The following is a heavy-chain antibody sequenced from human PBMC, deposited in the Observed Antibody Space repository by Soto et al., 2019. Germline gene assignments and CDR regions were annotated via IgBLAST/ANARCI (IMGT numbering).Heavy chain of an antibody. J-gene: IGHJ6*03. V-gene: IGHV3-66*01. D-gene: IGHD2-15*01. Sequence: EVQLVESGGDLVQPGGSLRLSCVVSGFSVSSKYMSWVRQAPGEGLEWGSLIRNEGAGGGTYYADSVKGRFAISRDTSENALFLQTNRLRAEDTALYSCARDDIKCSGGRCYGVPMDVWGKGTGVTVSS. CDR2: IRNEGAGGGT. CDR3: ARDDIKCSGGRCYGVPMDV. CDR1: GFSVSSKY.